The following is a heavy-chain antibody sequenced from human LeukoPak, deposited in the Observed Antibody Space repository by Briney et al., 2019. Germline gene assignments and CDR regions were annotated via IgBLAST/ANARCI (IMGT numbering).Heavy chain of an antibody. Sequence: GGSPRLSCAASGFTFSSYGMHWVRQAPGKGLEWVAVIWYDGSNKYYADSVKGRFTISRDNSKNTLYLQVNSLRAEDTAVYYCARDRLGVAGQLDYWGQGTLVTVSS. CDR2: IWYDGSNK. V-gene: IGHV3-33*08. J-gene: IGHJ4*02. CDR1: GFTFSSYG. D-gene: IGHD6-19*01. CDR3: ARDRLGVAGQLDY.